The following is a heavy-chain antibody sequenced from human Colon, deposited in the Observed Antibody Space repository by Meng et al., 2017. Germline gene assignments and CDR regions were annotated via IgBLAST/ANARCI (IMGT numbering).Heavy chain of an antibody. CDR3: ANEGLPGVFFY. J-gene: IGHJ4*02. D-gene: IGHD3-10*01. V-gene: IGHV3-23*04. CDR1: GFPFTSYA. CDR2: VTASGGST. Sequence: LVGAGEGLVTPGGSRGLSCVVSGFPFTSYAMNWARQAPGKGLEWVSVVTASGGSTNYADSVKGRFTISRDNSKSTLYLQMNSLRAEDTAVYYCANEGLPGVFFYWGQGTLVTVSS.